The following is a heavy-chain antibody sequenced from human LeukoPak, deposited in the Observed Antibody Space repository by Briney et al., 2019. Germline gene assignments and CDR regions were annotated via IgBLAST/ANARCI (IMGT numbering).Heavy chain of an antibody. CDR3: ARGSFDCSSTSCYVYYYYYYGMDV. CDR2: IIPIFGTA. D-gene: IGHD2-2*01. CDR1: GGTFSSYA. Sequence: SVKVSCKASGGTFSSYAISWVRQAPGQGLEWMGGIIPIFGTANYAQKFQGRVTMTRNTSISTAYMELSSLRSEDTAVYYCARGSFDCSSTSCYVYYYYYYGMDVWGQGTTVTVSS. V-gene: IGHV1-69*05. J-gene: IGHJ6*02.